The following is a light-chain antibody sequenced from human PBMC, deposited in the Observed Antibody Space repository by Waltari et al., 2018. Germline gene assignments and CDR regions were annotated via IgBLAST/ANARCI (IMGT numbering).Light chain of an antibody. CDR2: GAS. CDR1: QSISSSW. Sequence: ENVLTQSPGPLSLSPGERATLSCRASQSISSSWLAWYQQKPGQAPRLLIYGASSRATGIPDRFSGSGSGTDFTLTIRRLEPEDFAVYYCQQFGTSWWTFGQGTKVEV. V-gene: IGKV3-20*01. J-gene: IGKJ1*01. CDR3: QQFGTSWWT.